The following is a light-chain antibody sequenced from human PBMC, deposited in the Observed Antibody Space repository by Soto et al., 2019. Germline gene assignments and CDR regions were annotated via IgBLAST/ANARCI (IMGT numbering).Light chain of an antibody. J-gene: IGKJ1*01. Sequence: ENVLTQSPGTLSLSPGERATLSCRASQTVSCNYLAWYHQKPGQAPRLLIYGASSRATGIPDRVSGSGSGTDFTLTICRLEPEDFAVYYCQQYGSSPWTFGQGTKV. CDR3: QQYGSSPWT. CDR1: QTVSCNY. V-gene: IGKV3-20*01. CDR2: GAS.